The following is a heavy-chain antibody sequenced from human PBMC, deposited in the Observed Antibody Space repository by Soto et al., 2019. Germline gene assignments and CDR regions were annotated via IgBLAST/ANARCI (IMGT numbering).Heavy chain of an antibody. J-gene: IGHJ6*03. V-gene: IGHV4-39*01. CDR2: IYYSGST. CDR1: GGSISSSSYY. CDR3: ARLRPSSYYFYMDV. Sequence: SETLSLTCTVSGGSISSSSYYWGWIRQPPGKGLEWIGSIYYSGSTYYNPSLKSRVTISVDTSKNQFSLKLSSVTAADTAVYYCARLRPSSYYFYMDVWGKGTTVTVSS.